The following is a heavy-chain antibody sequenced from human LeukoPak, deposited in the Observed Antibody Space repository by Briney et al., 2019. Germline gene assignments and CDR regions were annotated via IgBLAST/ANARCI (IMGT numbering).Heavy chain of an antibody. CDR1: GGSLINYY. V-gene: IGHV4-34*01. Sequence: PSETLSRTCAVYGGSLINYYWSWIRQSPGKGLEWIGDIDHSGGTSYNPALRSRVTMSIDPSRNQIYLKINSVTASDTAVYYCAMVLWQSARPGPWDQGSLVTVSS. J-gene: IGHJ5*02. CDR3: AMVLWQSARPGP. D-gene: IGHD2/OR15-2a*01. CDR2: IDHSGGT.